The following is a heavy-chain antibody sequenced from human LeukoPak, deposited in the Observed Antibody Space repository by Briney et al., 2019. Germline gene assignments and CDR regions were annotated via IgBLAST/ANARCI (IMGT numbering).Heavy chain of an antibody. V-gene: IGHV3-53*01. CDR1: GFTFSSNY. D-gene: IGHD6-13*01. Sequence: GGALRLSCAAFGFTFSSNYMSWVGQAPGKGVEGVSVIYSGGSTYYTDSVKGRFTISRDNSKNTLYLQMNSLGAEDTAVYYCASGYSSSWYIYWGQGTLVTVSS. J-gene: IGHJ4*02. CDR3: ASGYSSSWYIY. CDR2: IYSGGST.